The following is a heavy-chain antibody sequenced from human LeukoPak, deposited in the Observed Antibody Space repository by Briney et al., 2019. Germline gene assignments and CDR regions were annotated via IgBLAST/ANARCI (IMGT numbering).Heavy chain of an antibody. Sequence: SETLSLTCAVSGGSISSGGYSWSWIRQPPGKGLEWIGYIYHSGSTYYNPSLKGRVTISVDRTKNQFSLKLSSVTAADTAVYYCARFHSSGYTSDNWFDPWGQGTLVTVSS. CDR1: GGSISSGGYS. CDR2: IYHSGST. CDR3: ARFHSSGYTSDNWFDP. V-gene: IGHV4-30-2*01. D-gene: IGHD3-22*01. J-gene: IGHJ5*02.